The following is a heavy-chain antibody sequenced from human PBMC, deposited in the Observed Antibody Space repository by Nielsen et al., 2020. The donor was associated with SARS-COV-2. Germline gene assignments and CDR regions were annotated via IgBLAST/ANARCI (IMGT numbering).Heavy chain of an antibody. D-gene: IGHD2-2*01. CDR2: ISWNSGSI. CDR1: GFTFDDYA. V-gene: IGHV3-9*01. Sequence: SLKISCAASGFTFDDYAMHWVRQAPGKGLEWVSGISWNSGSIGYADSVKGRFTISRDNAKNSLYLQMNSLRAEDTALYYCAKDMGRGSTGGCSSTSCYYYYGMDVWGQGTTVTVSS. J-gene: IGHJ6*02. CDR3: AKDMGRGSTGGCSSTSCYYYYGMDV.